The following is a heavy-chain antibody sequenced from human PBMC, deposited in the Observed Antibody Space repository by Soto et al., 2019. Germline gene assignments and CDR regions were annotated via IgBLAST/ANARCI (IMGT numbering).Heavy chain of an antibody. V-gene: IGHV3-23*01. Sequence: EVQLLESGGGLVQPGGSLRLSCAPSGFIFSNYAMSWVRQSRGKGLEWVSAISGSGADTYYTESVEGRFNISRDNFKNTLYLQMNSLRAEDTAVYYCAKDTGRGGGSVFDYWGQGTLVTVSS. D-gene: IGHD2-15*01. J-gene: IGHJ4*02. CDR2: ISGSGADT. CDR1: GFIFSNYA. CDR3: AKDTGRGGGSVFDY.